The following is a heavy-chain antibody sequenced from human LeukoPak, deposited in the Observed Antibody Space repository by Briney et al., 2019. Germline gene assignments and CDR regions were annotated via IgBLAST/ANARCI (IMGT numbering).Heavy chain of an antibody. CDR2: VYYSGST. CDR1: GGSISSYY. V-gene: IGHV4-59*12. J-gene: IGHJ3*02. D-gene: IGHD2-2*01. Sequence: SETLSLTCTVSGGSISSYYWSWIRQPPGKGLDWIGYVYYSGSTNYNPSLKSRVTISVDTSKNQFSLKLSSVTAADTAVYYCAREGVVPAAIDAFDIWGQGTMVTVSS. CDR3: AREGVVPAAIDAFDI.